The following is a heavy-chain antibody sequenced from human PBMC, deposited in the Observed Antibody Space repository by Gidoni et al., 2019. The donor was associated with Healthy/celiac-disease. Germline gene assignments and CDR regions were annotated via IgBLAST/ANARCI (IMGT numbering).Heavy chain of an antibody. Sequence: QLQLQESGPGLVKPSETLSLTCTVSGGSISSSSYYWGWIRQPPGKGLEWIGSIYYSGSTYYNPSLKSRVTISVDTSKNQFSLKLSSVTAADTAVYYCARGKLTPLVEMATGHDYWGQGTLVTVSS. CDR3: ARGKLTPLVEMATGHDY. J-gene: IGHJ4*02. CDR2: IYYSGST. D-gene: IGHD5-12*01. V-gene: IGHV4-39*01. CDR1: GGSISSSSYY.